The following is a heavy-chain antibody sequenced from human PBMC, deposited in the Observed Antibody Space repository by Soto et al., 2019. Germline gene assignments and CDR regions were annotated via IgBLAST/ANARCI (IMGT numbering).Heavy chain of an antibody. CDR2: ISGSGGST. CDR3: VGREGGGYYDSSGYYGY. V-gene: IGHV3-23*01. CDR1: GFTFSSYA. D-gene: IGHD3-22*01. Sequence: EVQLLESGGGLVQPGGSLRLSCAASGFTFSSYAMSWVRQAPGKGLEWVSAISGSGGSTYYADSVKGRFTISRDNSKNTLYLQMNSLRAEDTAVYYCVGREGGGYYDSSGYYGYWGQGTLVTVSS. J-gene: IGHJ4*02.